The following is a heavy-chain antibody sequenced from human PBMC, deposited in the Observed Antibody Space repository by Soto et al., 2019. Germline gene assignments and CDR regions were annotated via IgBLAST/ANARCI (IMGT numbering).Heavy chain of an antibody. D-gene: IGHD3-10*01. J-gene: IGHJ6*02. V-gene: IGHV1-2*02. CDR2: INPNSGGT. CDR3: AREKQYYGSGSYSYYYYYYGMDV. Sequence: ASVKVSCKASGYTFTGYYMHWVRQAPGQGLEWMGWINPNSGGTNYAQKFQGRVTMTRDTSISTAYMELSRLRPDDTAVYYCAREKQYYGSGSYSYYYYYYGMDVWGQGTTVTVSS. CDR1: GYTFTGYY.